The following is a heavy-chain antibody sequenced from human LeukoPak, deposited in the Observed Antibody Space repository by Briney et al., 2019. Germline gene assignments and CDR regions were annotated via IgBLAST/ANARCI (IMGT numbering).Heavy chain of an antibody. CDR3: STEDKYCTSTTCGDF. Sequence: ASVKVSCTASGYIFTPYYVHGVRQAPGQGLEWMGYMVPSSGVSHYSQKFQDRVTMTRDTSTSTAYLELSGMTTDHTSVYYSSTEDKYCTSTTCGDFWGQGTLVTVSS. V-gene: IGHV1-2*02. CDR2: MVPSSGVS. J-gene: IGHJ4*02. CDR1: GYIFTPYY. D-gene: IGHD2-2*01.